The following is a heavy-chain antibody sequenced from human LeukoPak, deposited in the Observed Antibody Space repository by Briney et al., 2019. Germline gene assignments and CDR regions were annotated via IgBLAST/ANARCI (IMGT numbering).Heavy chain of an antibody. J-gene: IGHJ4*02. D-gene: IGHD6-19*01. Sequence: SETLPLTCTVSGGSISGYYWSWIRQTAAKGLEWIGRRYTSGSTNYNPSLKSRVTMSVDTSRNQFSLKLTSVTAADTAVYYCARVGMAVAESFFDYWGQGTLVTVSS. CDR3: ARVGMAVAESFFDY. CDR1: GGSISGYY. V-gene: IGHV4-4*07. CDR2: RYTSGST.